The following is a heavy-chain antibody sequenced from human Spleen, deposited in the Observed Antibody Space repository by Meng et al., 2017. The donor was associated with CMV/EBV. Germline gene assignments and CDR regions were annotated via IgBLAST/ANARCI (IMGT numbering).Heavy chain of an antibody. Sequence: GESLKISCAASGFAVGTNCMSWVRQAPGKGLEWVGRIESKTDGGTTDYAAPVKGRFTISRDDSKSTLYLQMNSLKTEDTAIYYCTTVKRSFDFWGQGTLVTVSS. J-gene: IGHJ4*02. CDR2: IESKTDGGTT. CDR3: TTVKRSFDF. V-gene: IGHV3-15*04. CDR1: GFAVGTNC.